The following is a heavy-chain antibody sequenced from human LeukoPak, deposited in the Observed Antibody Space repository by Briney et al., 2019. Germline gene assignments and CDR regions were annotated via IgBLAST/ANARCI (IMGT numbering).Heavy chain of an antibody. CDR3: ARVGHYYDSSGYYYGDFDY. Sequence: SETLSLTCTVSGGSISSYYWSWIRQPPGKGLEWIGYIYYSGSTNYNPSLKSRVTISVDTSKNQFSLKLSSVTAADTAVYYCARVGHYYDSSGYYYGDFDYWGQGTLVTVSS. CDR1: GGSISSYY. D-gene: IGHD3-22*01. V-gene: IGHV4-59*01. J-gene: IGHJ4*02. CDR2: IYYSGST.